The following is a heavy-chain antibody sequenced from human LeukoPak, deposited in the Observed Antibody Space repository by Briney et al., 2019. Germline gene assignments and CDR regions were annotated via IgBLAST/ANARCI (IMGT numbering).Heavy chain of an antibody. J-gene: IGHJ4*02. CDR2: IYYSGST. V-gene: IGHV4-39*07. CDR1: GGAVGNGDYY. CDR3: AREGR. Sequence: SETLSLTCTVSGGAVGNGDYYWVWIRQPPGKGLEWIGSIYYSGSTYYNPSLKSRVTISVDTSKNQFSLKLSSVTAADTAVYYCAREGRWGQGTLVTVSS.